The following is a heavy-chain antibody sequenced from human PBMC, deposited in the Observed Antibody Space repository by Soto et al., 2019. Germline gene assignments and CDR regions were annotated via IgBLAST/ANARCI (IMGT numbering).Heavy chain of an antibody. V-gene: IGHV1-69*08. J-gene: IGHJ3*02. D-gene: IGHD2-21*01. Sequence: QVQLVQSGAEVKKPGSSVKVSCKDSGGTFSTYSLFWVRQAPGQGLEWMGRIIPMLGTRNYAQRFQDRVTITADKTTATAHMGLSSLRSEDTALYYCTVGSWSGEVFDIWGQGTMVTVSS. CDR3: TVGSWSGEVFDI. CDR1: GGTFSTYS. CDR2: IIPMLGTR.